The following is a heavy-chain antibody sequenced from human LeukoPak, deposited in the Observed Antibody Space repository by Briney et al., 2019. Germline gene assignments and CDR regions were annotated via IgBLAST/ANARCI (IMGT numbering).Heavy chain of an antibody. CDR1: GFTFSSYA. J-gene: IGHJ3*02. Sequence: HTGGSLRLSCAASGFTFSSYAMSWVRQAPGKGLEWVSAISGSGGSTYYAGSVKGRFTISRDNSKNTVYPQMKSLRAEDTAVYHCASPYGINGFDIWGQGTMVTVSS. D-gene: IGHD1-1*01. CDR3: ASPYGINGFDI. CDR2: ISGSGGST. V-gene: IGHV3-23*01.